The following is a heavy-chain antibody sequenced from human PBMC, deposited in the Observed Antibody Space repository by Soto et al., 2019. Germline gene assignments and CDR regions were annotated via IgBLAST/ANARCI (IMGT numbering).Heavy chain of an antibody. J-gene: IGHJ4*02. CDR3: AKDPSRDYDSSGYPM. D-gene: IGHD3-22*01. CDR2: ISGSGGST. Sequence: EVQLLESGGGLVQPGGSLRLSCAASGFTFSSYAMSWVRQAPGKGLEWVSAISGSGGSTYYADSVKGRFTISRDNSENTLYLQMNSLRAEDTAVYYCAKDPSRDYDSSGYPMGGQGTLVTVSS. CDR1: GFTFSSYA. V-gene: IGHV3-23*01.